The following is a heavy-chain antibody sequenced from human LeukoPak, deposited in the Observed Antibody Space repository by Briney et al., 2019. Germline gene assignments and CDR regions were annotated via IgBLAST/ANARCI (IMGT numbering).Heavy chain of an antibody. J-gene: IGHJ4*02. V-gene: IGHV3-66*02. CDR3: ARESCSSTSCFSFDY. D-gene: IGHD2-2*01. Sequence: PGGSLRLSXAASGFTVSSNYMSWVRQAPGKGLEWVSVIYSGGSTYYADSVKGRFTISRDNSKNTLYLQMNSLRAEDTAVYYCARESCSSTSCFSFDYWGQGTLVTVSS. CDR2: IYSGGST. CDR1: GFTVSSNY.